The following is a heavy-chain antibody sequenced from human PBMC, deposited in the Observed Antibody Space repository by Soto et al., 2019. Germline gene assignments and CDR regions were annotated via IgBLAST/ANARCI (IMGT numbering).Heavy chain of an antibody. CDR3: AKNSRLGDLSLYAFDS. V-gene: IGHV3-23*01. CDR2: ISGSGRST. D-gene: IGHD3-16*02. Sequence: PGGSLRLSCAASGFTFTSYAMTWVRQAPGKGLEWVSGISGSGRSTYYADSVKGRFTISRDNSKNTLYMQMDSLRAEDTALYYFAKNSRLGDLSLYAFDSWGQGTPVTVSS. J-gene: IGHJ4*02. CDR1: GFTFTSYA.